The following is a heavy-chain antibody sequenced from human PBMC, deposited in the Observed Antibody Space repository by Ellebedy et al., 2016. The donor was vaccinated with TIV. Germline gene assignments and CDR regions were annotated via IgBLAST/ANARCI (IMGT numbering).Heavy chain of an antibody. V-gene: IGHV3-74*01. D-gene: IGHD4-17*01. Sequence: GESLKISCAASGFTFSSYWMHWVRQAPGKGLVWVSRINSAGSSTTYADSVKGRFTISRDNSKNTLYLQMNSLRAEDTAVYYCASRPNGDFHFLDYWGQGTLVTVSS. CDR3: ASRPNGDFHFLDY. J-gene: IGHJ4*02. CDR2: INSAGSST. CDR1: GFTFSSYW.